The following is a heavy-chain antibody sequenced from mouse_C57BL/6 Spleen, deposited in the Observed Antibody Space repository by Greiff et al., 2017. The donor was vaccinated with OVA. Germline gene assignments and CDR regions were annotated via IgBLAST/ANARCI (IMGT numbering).Heavy chain of an antibody. CDR1: GYAFSSSW. V-gene: IGHV1-82*01. J-gene: IGHJ4*01. Sequence: QVQLKESGPELVKPGASVKISCKASGYAFSSSWMNWVKQRPGKGLEWIGRIYPGDGDTNYNGKFKGKATLTADKSSSTAYMQLSSLTSEDSAVYFCAREGAGSLYAMDYWGQGTSVTVSS. CDR2: IYPGDGDT. CDR3: AREGAGSLYAMDY. D-gene: IGHD1-1*01.